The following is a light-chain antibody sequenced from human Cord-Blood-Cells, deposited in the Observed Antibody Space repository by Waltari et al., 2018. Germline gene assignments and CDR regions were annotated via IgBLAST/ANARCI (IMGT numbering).Light chain of an antibody. Sequence: EIVLTQSPATLSVSPGERATLSCRASQSVSSNLAWYQQKPGQAPRLLIYGASPRATGIPARFSGSGSGTEFTLTINSLQSEDFAVYYCQQYNNWPFTFGPGTKVDIK. CDR3: QQYNNWPFT. J-gene: IGKJ3*01. CDR1: QSVSSN. V-gene: IGKV3-15*01. CDR2: GAS.